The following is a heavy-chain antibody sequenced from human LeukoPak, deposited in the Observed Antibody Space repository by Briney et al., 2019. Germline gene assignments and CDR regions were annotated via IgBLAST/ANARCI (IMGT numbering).Heavy chain of an antibody. J-gene: IGHJ3*02. Sequence: PGGSLRLSCAASGFTFSSYTMSWVRQAPGKGLEWVSSISSSSSYIYYADSVKGRFTISRDNAKNSLFLQMNSLRAEDTAVYYCARAGGSRYGYAFDIWGQGTLVTASS. V-gene: IGHV3-21*01. CDR3: ARAGGSRYGYAFDI. CDR1: GFTFSSYT. CDR2: ISSSSSYI. D-gene: IGHD5-12*01.